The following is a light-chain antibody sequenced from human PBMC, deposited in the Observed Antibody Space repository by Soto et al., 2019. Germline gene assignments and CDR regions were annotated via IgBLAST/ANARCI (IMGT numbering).Light chain of an antibody. Sequence: QSALTQPASVSGSPGQSITISCTGTSSDVGSYNLVSWYQHHPGKAPKLMIYEVSKRPSGVSNRFSGSKSGNTASLTISGLQAEDEADYSCCSYAGSSTYVVFGGGTKLTVL. CDR2: EVS. CDR3: CSYAGSSTYVV. J-gene: IGLJ2*01. V-gene: IGLV2-23*02. CDR1: SSDVGSYNL.